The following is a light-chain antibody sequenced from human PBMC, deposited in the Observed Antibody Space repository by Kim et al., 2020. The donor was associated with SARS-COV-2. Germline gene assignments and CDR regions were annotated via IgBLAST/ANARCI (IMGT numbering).Light chain of an antibody. CDR3: QQYSSPPAT. Sequence: EIGWTQCPGTLSLSPGERATLACRASQSVSSNYLAWYQQKPGQAPRLLIYGASSRATGIPDRFSGSGSGTDFTLTITRLEPEDFAVYYCQQYSSPPATFGQGTKVDIK. V-gene: IGKV3-20*01. J-gene: IGKJ1*01. CDR1: QSVSSNY. CDR2: GAS.